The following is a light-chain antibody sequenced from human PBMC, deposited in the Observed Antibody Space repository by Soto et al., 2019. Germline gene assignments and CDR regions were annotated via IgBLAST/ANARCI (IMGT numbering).Light chain of an antibody. Sequence: EIVLTQSPATLSVSPGERATLSCRASQSVSYYLAWYQQKPGQAPRLLIYGASTRATGIPARFSGSGSGTDFTLTISSLEPEDFAVYYCQQRSNWPPITFGQGTRLEIK. CDR3: QQRSNWPPIT. V-gene: IGKV3-11*01. J-gene: IGKJ5*01. CDR2: GAS. CDR1: QSVSYY.